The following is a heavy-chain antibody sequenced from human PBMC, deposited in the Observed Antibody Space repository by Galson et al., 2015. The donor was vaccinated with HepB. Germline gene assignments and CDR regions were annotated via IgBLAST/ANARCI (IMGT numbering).Heavy chain of an antibody. J-gene: IGHJ4*02. D-gene: IGHD3-10*01. CDR2: ISSGSSFI. Sequence: LRLSCAASGFTFSSYSMNWVRQAPGKGLEWVSYISSGSSFIHYADSVKGRFTISRDNAKNSLYLQMNSLRDEDTAVYYCARDESPGPYGSRSYYWDYWGQGTLVTVSS. V-gene: IGHV3-48*02. CDR3: ARDESPGPYGSRSYYWDY. CDR1: GFTFSSYS.